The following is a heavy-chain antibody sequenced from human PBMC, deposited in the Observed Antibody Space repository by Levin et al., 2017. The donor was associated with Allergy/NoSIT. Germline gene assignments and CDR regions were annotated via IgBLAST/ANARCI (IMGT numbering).Heavy chain of an antibody. D-gene: IGHD3-16*01. CDR3: TGDGGSVASQDWYFDP. V-gene: IGHV3-74*01. CDR2: ILGGGSSP. CDR1: GFTFSTYW. Sequence: PGGSLRLSCAASGFTFSTYWMHWVRQAPGKGLVWVSRILGGGSSPSYADSVTGRSTTSRDNAKNTLYLQMNSWRAEDTAVYYCTGDGGSVASQDWYFDPWGRGTLVTVSS. J-gene: IGHJ2*01.